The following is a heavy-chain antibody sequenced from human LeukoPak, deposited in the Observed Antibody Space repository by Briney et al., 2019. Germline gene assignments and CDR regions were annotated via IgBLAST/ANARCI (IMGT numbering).Heavy chain of an antibody. V-gene: IGHV4-39*01. Sequence: SETLSLTCTVSGGSISSYYWSWIRQPPGKGLEWIGSIYYSGSTYYNPSLKSRVTISVDTSKNQFSLKLSSVTAADTAVYYCASILVARGLLDYWGQGTLVTVSS. D-gene: IGHD2-21*01. CDR3: ASILVARGLLDY. CDR1: GGSISSYY. CDR2: IYYSGST. J-gene: IGHJ4*02.